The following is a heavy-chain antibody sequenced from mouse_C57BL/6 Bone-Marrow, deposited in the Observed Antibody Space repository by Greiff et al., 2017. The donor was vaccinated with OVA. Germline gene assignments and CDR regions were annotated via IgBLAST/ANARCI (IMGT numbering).Heavy chain of an antibody. CDR2: INPSTGGT. CDR3: ARRDDGYYYYAMDY. V-gene: IGHV1-42*01. D-gene: IGHD2-3*01. Sequence: EVQPQQSGPELVKPGASVKISCKASGYSFTGYYMNWVKQSPEKSLEWIGEINPSTGGTTYNQKFKAKATLTVDKSSSTAYMQLKSLTSEDSAVYYCARRDDGYYYYAMDYWGQGTSVTVSS. CDR1: GYSFTGYY. J-gene: IGHJ4*01.